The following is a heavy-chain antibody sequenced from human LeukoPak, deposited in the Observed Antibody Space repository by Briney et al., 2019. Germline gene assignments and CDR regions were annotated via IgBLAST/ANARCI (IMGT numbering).Heavy chain of an antibody. J-gene: IGHJ6*03. Sequence: GGSLRLSCAASGFTFSSYSMSWVRQAPGKGLEWVANIKQDGSEKYYVDSVKGRFTISRDNAKNSLYLQMNSLRAEDTAVYYCARAIPYSSSWYKYYYYMDVWGKGTTVTVSS. V-gene: IGHV3-7*01. CDR1: GFTFSSYS. D-gene: IGHD6-13*01. CDR2: IKQDGSEK. CDR3: ARAIPYSSSWYKYYYYMDV.